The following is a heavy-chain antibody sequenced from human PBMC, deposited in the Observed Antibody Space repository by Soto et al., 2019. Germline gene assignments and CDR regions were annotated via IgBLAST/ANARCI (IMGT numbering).Heavy chain of an antibody. CDR3: ARPTSTGTTSGYYFDY. CDR2: IIPILDIT. CDR1: GCTFSSYP. Sequence: QVQLVQSGAEVKKPGSSVKVSCKASGCTFSSYPISWVRQAPGQGLEWMGRIIPILDITDYAQRFQGRVTITADKSTGTAYMELSSLSSDDTAVYYCARPTSTGTTSGYYFDYWGQGTLVTVSS. J-gene: IGHJ4*02. D-gene: IGHD1-7*01. V-gene: IGHV1-69*02.